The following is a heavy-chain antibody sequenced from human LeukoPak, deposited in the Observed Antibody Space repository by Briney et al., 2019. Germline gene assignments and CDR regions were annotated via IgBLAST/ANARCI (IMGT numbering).Heavy chain of an antibody. Sequence: GGSLRLSCAVSGLTFSNHALSWVRQAPGKGLEWVSAISGRDESTYYADSVKGRFPISRDNSKSTLYLQMSSLRAEDTAVYHCAKVTGTTNYWGQGTLVTVSS. CDR3: AKVTGTTNY. V-gene: IGHV3-23*01. D-gene: IGHD1-1*01. CDR1: GLTFSNHA. CDR2: ISGRDEST. J-gene: IGHJ4*02.